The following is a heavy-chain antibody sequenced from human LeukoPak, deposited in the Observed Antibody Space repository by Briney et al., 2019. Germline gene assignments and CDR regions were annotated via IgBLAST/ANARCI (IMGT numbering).Heavy chain of an antibody. D-gene: IGHD6-13*01. CDR1: GFTFSDYY. V-gene: IGHV3-11*06. Sequence: GSLRLSCAAPGFTFSDYYMSWIRQVPGKGLEWVSYISSSSSYTNYADSVKGRFTISRDNAKNSLYLQMNSLRAEDTAVYYCARDHSSSWYAAGAFDIWGQGTMVTVSS. CDR2: ISSSSSYT. J-gene: IGHJ3*02. CDR3: ARDHSSSWYAAGAFDI.